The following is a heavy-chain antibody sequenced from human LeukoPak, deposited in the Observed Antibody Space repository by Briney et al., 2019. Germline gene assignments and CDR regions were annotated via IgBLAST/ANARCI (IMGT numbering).Heavy chain of an antibody. Sequence: GESLRISCKGSGYSFTNNWIAWVRQMPGKGLEWMGVIFPGDSDTRYSPSFQGQVTISADKSISTAYLQWSSLKSSDTAMYYCARSPQGTYGMDVWGQGTTVTASS. CDR3: ARSPQGTYGMDV. J-gene: IGHJ6*02. CDR1: GYSFTNNW. V-gene: IGHV5-51*01. CDR2: IFPGDSDT.